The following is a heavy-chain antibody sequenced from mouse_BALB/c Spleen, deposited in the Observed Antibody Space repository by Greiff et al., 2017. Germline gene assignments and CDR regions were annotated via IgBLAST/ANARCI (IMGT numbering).Heavy chain of an antibody. CDR3: ARRRDWEDY. Sequence: VQLQQPGAELVKPGASVKLSCKASGYTFTSYWMHWVKQRPGQGLEWIGEIDPSDSYTNYNQKFKGKATLTVDKSSSTAYMQLSSLTSEDSAVYYCARRRDWEDYWGQGTTLTVSS. J-gene: IGHJ2*01. D-gene: IGHD4-1*01. CDR2: IDPSDSYT. CDR1: GYTFTSYW. V-gene: IGHV1-69*02.